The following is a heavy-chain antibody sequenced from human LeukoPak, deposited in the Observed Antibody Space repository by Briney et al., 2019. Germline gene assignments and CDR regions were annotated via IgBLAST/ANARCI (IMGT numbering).Heavy chain of an antibody. Sequence: SETLSLTCAVYGGSFSGFYWSWIRQPPGKGLEWIGEINHSGGTNYNPSLKSRVTISVDTSKNQFSLKLSSVTAADTAVYYCARDRYYYGSGSYYFDYWGQGTLVTVSS. J-gene: IGHJ4*02. CDR1: GGSFSGFY. V-gene: IGHV4-34*01. CDR2: INHSGGT. CDR3: ARDRYYYGSGSYYFDY. D-gene: IGHD3-10*01.